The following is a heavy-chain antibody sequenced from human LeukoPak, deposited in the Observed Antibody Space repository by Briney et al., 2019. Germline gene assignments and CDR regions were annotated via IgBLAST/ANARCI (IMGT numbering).Heavy chain of an antibody. D-gene: IGHD6-13*01. V-gene: IGHV1-2*02. CDR3: AREGQQQLDGSDY. J-gene: IGHJ4*02. CDR2: INPNSSGT. Sequence: ASVKVSCKASGYTFTGYYMHWVRQAPGQGLEWMGWINPNSSGTNYAQKFQGRVTMTRDTSISTAYMELSRLRSDDTAVYYCAREGQQQLDGSDYWGQGTLVTVSS. CDR1: GYTFTGYY.